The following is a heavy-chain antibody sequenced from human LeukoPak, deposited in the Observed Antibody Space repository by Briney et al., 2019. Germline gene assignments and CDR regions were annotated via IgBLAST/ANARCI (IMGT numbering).Heavy chain of an antibody. CDR1: GDSFDNYY. Sequence: SETLSLTCGVYGDSFDNYYWNWLRQFPEKRLEWLGEVDHSGRTTYSPSLQGRVTISVDTSKSQFSLKLNSVTAADTAVYFCAATNYFYGSGSFHKRDSWGQGTLVTVSS. D-gene: IGHD3-10*01. CDR2: VDHSGRT. CDR3: AATNYFYGSGSFHKRDS. V-gene: IGHV4-34*01. J-gene: IGHJ4*02.